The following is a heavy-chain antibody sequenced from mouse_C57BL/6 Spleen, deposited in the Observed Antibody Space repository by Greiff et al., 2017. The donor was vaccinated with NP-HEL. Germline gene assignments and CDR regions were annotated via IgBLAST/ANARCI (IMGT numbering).Heavy chain of an antibody. D-gene: IGHD3-2*02. CDR3: ARQGGSSALFAY. CDR2: LSSGGSYT. J-gene: IGHJ3*01. Sequence: EVNLVESGGDLVKPGGSLKLSCAASGFTFSSYGMSWVRQTPDKRLEWVATLSSGGSYTYYPASVKGRFTISSDNAKNTLYLQMISLKSDDTAMYYCARQGGSSALFAYWGQGTLVTVSA. V-gene: IGHV5-6*01. CDR1: GFTFSSYG.